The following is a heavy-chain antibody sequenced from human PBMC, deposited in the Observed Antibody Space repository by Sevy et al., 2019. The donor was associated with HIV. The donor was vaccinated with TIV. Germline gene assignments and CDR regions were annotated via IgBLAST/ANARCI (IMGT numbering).Heavy chain of an antibody. J-gene: IGHJ3*01. Sequence: ASVKVSCRASGDTFESYSINWVRQAPGQGLEWMGGIIPMYGTPNYAKKFRDRVTITADESTNTAFMELSSLRSDDTATYYCATDQSSEPVVIYALASWGHGTLVTVSS. V-gene: IGHV1-69*13. D-gene: IGHD2-21*01. CDR1: GDTFESYS. CDR3: ATDQSSEPVVIYALAS. CDR2: IIPMYGTP.